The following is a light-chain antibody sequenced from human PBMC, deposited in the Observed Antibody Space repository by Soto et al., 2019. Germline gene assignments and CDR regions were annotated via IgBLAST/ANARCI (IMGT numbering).Light chain of an antibody. V-gene: IGKV3-20*01. Sequence: EIVLTQSPGTLSLSPGERATLSCRASQSVSSSYLAWYQQKPGQAPRLLIYGASSRATGIPDRFSGSGSGTDFTLTISRLEPEGFAVYYCQQYVSSPATFGGGTKVDIK. CDR1: QSVSSSY. CDR3: QQYVSSPAT. CDR2: GAS. J-gene: IGKJ4*01.